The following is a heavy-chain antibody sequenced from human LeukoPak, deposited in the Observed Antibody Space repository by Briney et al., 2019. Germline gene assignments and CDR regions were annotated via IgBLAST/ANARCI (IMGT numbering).Heavy chain of an antibody. CDR3: ARVAGRITMVRGVILDRFDP. D-gene: IGHD3-10*01. J-gene: IGHJ5*02. CDR2: VYHSGST. CDR1: GGSSSSGDYF. V-gene: IGHV4-30-4*08. Sequence: PSETLSLTCTVSGGSSSSGDYFWNWIRQTPGKGLEWIGYVYHSGSTCYNPSLKSRVTISVDTSKNQFSLKLSSVTAADTAVYYCARVAGRITMVRGVILDRFDPWGQGTLVTVSS.